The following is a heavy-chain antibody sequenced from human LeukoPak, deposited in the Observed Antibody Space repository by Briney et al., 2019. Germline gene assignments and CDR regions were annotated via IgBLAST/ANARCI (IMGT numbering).Heavy chain of an antibody. CDR1: GFIFSSYG. J-gene: IGHJ4*02. D-gene: IGHD6-13*01. CDR3: AKDQYSSSWYENY. CDR2: IRYDGSNK. Sequence: SGGSLRLSCAASGFIFSSYGMHWVRQAPGKGLEWVAFIRYDGSNKYYADSVKGRFTISRDNSKNTLYLQMNSLRAEDTAVYYCAKDQYSSSWYENYWGQGTLVTVSS. V-gene: IGHV3-30*02.